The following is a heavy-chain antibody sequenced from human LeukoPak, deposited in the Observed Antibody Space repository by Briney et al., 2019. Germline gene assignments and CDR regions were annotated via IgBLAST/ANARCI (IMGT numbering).Heavy chain of an antibody. V-gene: IGHV3-9*03. J-gene: IGHJ4*02. CDR3: AKGKWLSESYFDY. CDR2: ISWNSGSV. D-gene: IGHD3-22*01. Sequence: GRSLRLSCAASGFTFDDYAMHWVRQAPGKGLEWVSGISWNSGSVGYADSVKGRFTISRDNAKNSLYLQMNSLRAEDMALYYCAKGKWLSESYFDYWGQGTLVTVSS. CDR1: GFTFDDYA.